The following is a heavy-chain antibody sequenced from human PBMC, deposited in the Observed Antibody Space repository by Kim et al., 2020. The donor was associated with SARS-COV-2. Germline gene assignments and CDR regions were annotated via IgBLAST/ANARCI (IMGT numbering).Heavy chain of an antibody. D-gene: IGHD3-10*01. J-gene: IGHJ5*02. V-gene: IGHV1-18*01. Sequence: ASVKVSCKASGYTFTSFGISWVRQAPGQGLEWMGWISAYNGNTNYAQKLQGRVTMTTDTSTRTAYMELRSLRSDDTAVYYCARDSPYYYGSGSYYVFDPWGQGTLVTVSS. CDR1: GYTFTSFG. CDR3: ARDSPYYYGSGSYYVFDP. CDR2: ISAYNGNT.